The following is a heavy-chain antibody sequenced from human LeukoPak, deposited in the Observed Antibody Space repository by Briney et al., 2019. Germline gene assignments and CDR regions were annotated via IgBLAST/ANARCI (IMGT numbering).Heavy chain of an antibody. D-gene: IGHD5-12*01. CDR1: GGSMRSSSYF. Sequence: PSETLSLTCTVSGGSMRSSSYFWGWIRQSPVKGLEWIGNIFHSGTTYDNPSLKSRVTISVDTSKNQFSLKVSSVTAADTAVYYCAKTMRGYAKGGSPYFDSWGQGTLVTVSS. CDR2: IFHSGTT. V-gene: IGHV4-39*07. J-gene: IGHJ4*02. CDR3: AKTMRGYAKGGSPYFDS.